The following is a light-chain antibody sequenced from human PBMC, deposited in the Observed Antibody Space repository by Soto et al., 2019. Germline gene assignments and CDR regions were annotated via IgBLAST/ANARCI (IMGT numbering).Light chain of an antibody. V-gene: IGLV2-23*01. J-gene: IGLJ2*01. CDR1: SSDVGRYNL. CDR3: CSYAGSSTLV. Sequence: QSALTQPASVSGSPGQSITISCTGTSSDVGRYNLVSRYQQHPGKAPKLMIYEGSKRPSGVSNRFSGSKFGNTASLTISGLQAEDEADYYCCSYAGSSTLVFGRGTKLTVL. CDR2: EGS.